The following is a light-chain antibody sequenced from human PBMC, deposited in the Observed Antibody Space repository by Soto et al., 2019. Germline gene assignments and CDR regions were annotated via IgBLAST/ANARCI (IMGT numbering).Light chain of an antibody. Sequence: DFETGQCPSSLSASVGVSVIITRRARQSIRKYLNWYQHKTGKVHTLLIYAASSLQSGVPSRFSGSGSGTEFTLTITSLQPEDFATYYCQQSGDTPPWTFGQGTKVDIK. CDR1: QSIRKY. V-gene: IGKV1-39*01. CDR2: AAS. CDR3: QQSGDTPPWT. J-gene: IGKJ1*01.